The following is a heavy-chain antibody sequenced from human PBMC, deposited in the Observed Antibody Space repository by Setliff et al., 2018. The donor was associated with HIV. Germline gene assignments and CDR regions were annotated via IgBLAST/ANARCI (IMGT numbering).Heavy chain of an antibody. J-gene: IGHJ4*02. CDR1: GGSFSGYY. D-gene: IGHD3-16*01. CDR2: IYYSGST. V-gene: IGHV4-34*01. CDR3: VNPSGAMGDFDS. Sequence: PSETLSLTCAVYGGSFSGYYWSWIRQPPGKGLEWIGYIYYSGSTYYSPSLKSRVTISIDTSKNQFSLQLTSVTAADTAVYYCVNPSGAMGDFDSWGQGTLVTVPS.